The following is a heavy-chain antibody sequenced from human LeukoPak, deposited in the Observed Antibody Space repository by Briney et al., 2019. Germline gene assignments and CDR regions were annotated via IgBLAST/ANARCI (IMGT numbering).Heavy chain of an antibody. CDR3: ARGGLTGTPGSAFDI. V-gene: IGHV1-69*06. J-gene: IGHJ3*02. CDR1: GGTFSSYA. Sequence: ASVKVSRKASGGTFSSYAISWVRQAPGQGLEWMGGIIPIFGTANYAQKFQGRVTITADKSTSTAYMELSSLRSEDTAVYYCARGGLTGTPGSAFDIWGQGTMVTVSS. D-gene: IGHD1-1*01. CDR2: IIPIFGTA.